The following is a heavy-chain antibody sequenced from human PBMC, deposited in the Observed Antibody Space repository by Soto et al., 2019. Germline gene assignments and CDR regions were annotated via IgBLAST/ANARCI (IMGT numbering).Heavy chain of an antibody. D-gene: IGHD6-13*01. CDR2: IYYSGST. Sequence: SETQSLTCTISGGSISIGDYYWIWLRQPPGKCLEWIGYIYYSGSTYYNPSLKSRVTISVDMSKNQFSLNLSSVTAADTAVYYCVREGSSSWSYFDYWGQGTLVTV. CDR1: GGSISIGDYY. J-gene: IGHJ4*02. V-gene: IGHV4-30-4*01. CDR3: VREGSSSWSYFDY.